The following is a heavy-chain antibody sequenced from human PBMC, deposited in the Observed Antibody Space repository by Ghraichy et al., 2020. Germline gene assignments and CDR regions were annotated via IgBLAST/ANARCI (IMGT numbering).Heavy chain of an antibody. CDR3: ATVRDVGALDLDYYYGMDV. CDR1: GYTLTELS. Sequence: ASVKVSCKVSGYTLTELSMHWVRQAPGKGLEWMGGFDPEDGETIYAQKFQGRVTMTEDTSTDTAYMELSSLRSEDTAVYYCATVRDVGALDLDYYYGMDVWGQGTTVTVSS. CDR2: FDPEDGET. V-gene: IGHV1-24*01. J-gene: IGHJ6*02. D-gene: IGHD1-26*01.